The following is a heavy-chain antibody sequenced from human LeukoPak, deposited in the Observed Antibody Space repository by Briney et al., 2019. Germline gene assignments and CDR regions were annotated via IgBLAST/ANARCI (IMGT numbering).Heavy chain of an antibody. D-gene: IGHD1-26*01. CDR2: INSDGSGT. CDR1: GVTFSSYW. Sequence: GGSLRLSCAASGVTFSSYWMHWVREAPGRGLVWVSRINSDGSGTSYADSVKGRFTISRDNSKNTLYLQMNSLRAEDTAVYYCAKDREWELLSYFDYWGQGTLVTVSS. J-gene: IGHJ4*02. V-gene: IGHV3-74*01. CDR3: AKDREWELLSYFDY.